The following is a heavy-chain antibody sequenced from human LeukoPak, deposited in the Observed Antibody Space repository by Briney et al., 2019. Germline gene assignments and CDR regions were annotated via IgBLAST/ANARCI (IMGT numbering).Heavy chain of an antibody. CDR3: TTRILVAAGKGFDY. Sequence: PGGSLRLSCAASGFTFSNAWMRWVPQAPGKGLEWVGRIKSKTDGGTTDYAAPVKGRFTISRDDSKNTLYLQMNSLKTEDTAVHYCTTRILVAAGKGFDYWGQGTLVTVSS. CDR2: IKSKTDGGTT. V-gene: IGHV3-15*01. J-gene: IGHJ4*02. D-gene: IGHD6-13*01. CDR1: GFTFSNAW.